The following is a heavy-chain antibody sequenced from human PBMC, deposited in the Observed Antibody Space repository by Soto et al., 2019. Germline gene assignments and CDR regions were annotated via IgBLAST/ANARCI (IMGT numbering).Heavy chain of an antibody. J-gene: IGHJ4*02. Sequence: GGSLRLSCTASGFTFSNYWMSWVRQAPGKGLEWVANIKQDGSEKYYVDSVKGRFTISRDNAKNALYLQMNSLRAEDTAMYYCARDLGRSYYYDTGLFHYWGQGTLVTVSS. D-gene: IGHD3-22*01. V-gene: IGHV3-7*03. CDR2: IKQDGSEK. CDR3: ARDLGRSYYYDTGLFHY. CDR1: GFTFSNYW.